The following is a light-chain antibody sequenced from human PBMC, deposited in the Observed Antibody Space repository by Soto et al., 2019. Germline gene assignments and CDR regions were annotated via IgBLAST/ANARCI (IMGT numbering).Light chain of an antibody. V-gene: IGLV1-47*01. CDR3: SARDDSLSGVV. CDR1: SSNIGSNH. J-gene: IGLJ2*01. CDR2: RSD. Sequence: QSVLTQPPSASGTPGQRVTISCSGSSSNIGSNHVYWYQQFPGMAPKLLMYRSDQRPTGVPDRFSGSKSGTSASLAISGLRSDAEADYYCSARDDSLSGVVFGGGTKVTVL.